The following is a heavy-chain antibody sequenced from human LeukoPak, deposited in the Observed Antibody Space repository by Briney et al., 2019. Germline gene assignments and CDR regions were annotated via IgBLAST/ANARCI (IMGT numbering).Heavy chain of an antibody. CDR2: LSYDGSNK. D-gene: IGHD2-15*01. CDR3: AKDLGYCSGGSCPSDY. CDR1: GFPFGSYA. J-gene: IGHJ4*02. V-gene: IGHV3-30-3*01. Sequence: PGGSLSLSWEAFGFPFGSYAMPGVRKAQGRGLEWVAVLSYDGSNKYYADSVKGRFTISRDNSKNTLYLQMNSLRAEDTAVYYCAKDLGYCSGGSCPSDYWGQGTLVTVSS.